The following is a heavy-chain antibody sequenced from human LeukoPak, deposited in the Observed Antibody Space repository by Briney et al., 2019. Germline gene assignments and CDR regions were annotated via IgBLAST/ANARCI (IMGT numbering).Heavy chain of an antibody. J-gene: IGHJ4*02. D-gene: IGHD6-19*01. V-gene: IGHV3-23*01. CDR2: ISGSGGDT. CDR3: ARDSSGWSKNY. Sequence: GGSLRLSCRGSGFTFGDYAVTWVRQAPGKGLQWVSAISGSGGDTYYEDSVKGRFTISRDNSKNMMYLQMNSLRAEDTAVYYCARDSSGWSKNYWGQGTLVTVSS. CDR1: GFTFGDYA.